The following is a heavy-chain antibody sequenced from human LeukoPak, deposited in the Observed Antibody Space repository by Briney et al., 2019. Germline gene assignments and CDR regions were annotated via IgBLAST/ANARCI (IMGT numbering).Heavy chain of an antibody. D-gene: IGHD3/OR15-3a*01. J-gene: IGHJ6*02. Sequence: GGSLRLSCVASGFTFSASWMTWVRRAPGKGLEWVANIKGDESEIYQLGSVRGRFTVSRDNARNSLYLQMHSLRDEDSAVYYCGRSIWTHNSFTTDAWGQGTTVTVSS. CDR1: GFTFSASW. V-gene: IGHV3-7*01. CDR2: IKGDESEI. CDR3: GRSIWTHNSFTTDA.